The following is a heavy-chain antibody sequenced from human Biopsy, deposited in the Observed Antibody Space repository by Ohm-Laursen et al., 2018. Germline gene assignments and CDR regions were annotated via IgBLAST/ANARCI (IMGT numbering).Heavy chain of an antibody. Sequence: SGTLSLTCAVYGGSFSGYYWSWIRQPPGKGLEWIGEMNHGGSTNYNSSLKSRVTISVDTSKNQFSLKLNSVTAADTAVYYYARGSNWNDWSFDYWGQGTGVTVPS. CDR2: MNHGGST. CDR3: ARGSNWNDWSFDY. V-gene: IGHV4-34*01. J-gene: IGHJ4*02. CDR1: GGSFSGYY. D-gene: IGHD1-20*01.